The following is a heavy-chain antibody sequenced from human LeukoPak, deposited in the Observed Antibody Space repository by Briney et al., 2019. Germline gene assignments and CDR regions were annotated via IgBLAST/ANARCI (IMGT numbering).Heavy chain of an antibody. V-gene: IGHV4-59*01. CDR3: ARENDSSGYYYDY. D-gene: IGHD3-22*01. J-gene: IGHJ4*02. Sequence: PSETLSLTCAVYGGSFSGYYWSWIRQPPGKGLEWIGYIYYSGSTNYNPSLKSRVTISVDTSKNQFSLKLSSVTAADTAVYYCARENDSSGYYYDYWGQGTLVTVSS. CDR1: GGSFSGYY. CDR2: IYYSGST.